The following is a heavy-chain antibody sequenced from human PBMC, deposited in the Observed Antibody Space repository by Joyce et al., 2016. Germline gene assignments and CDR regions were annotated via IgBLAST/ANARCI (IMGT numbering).Heavy chain of an antibody. V-gene: IGHV3-21*01. D-gene: IGHD3-3*02. CDR2: MSETSYYR. J-gene: IGHJ6*02. CDR1: GSTFSTSS. CDR3: ARGGISYYYAMDV. Sequence: QLVESGGGVVKPGGSLRLSCEASGSTFSTSSMSWFRQAPGKGVEWVAGMSETSYYRFQAETGRGRLTVSRDNAKKTLYLQMNSLRAEDSAVFYCARGGISYYYAMDVWGQGTTVTVSS.